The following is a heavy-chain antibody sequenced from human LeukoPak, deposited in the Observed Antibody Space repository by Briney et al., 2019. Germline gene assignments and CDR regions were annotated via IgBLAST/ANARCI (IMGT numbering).Heavy chain of an antibody. V-gene: IGHV3-7*01. CDR3: AAWGLHNY. CDR1: GFAFRDYW. CDR2: INLGGSVI. J-gene: IGHJ4*02. Sequence: PGGSLRLSRAPSGFAFRDYWMNWVRQAPGKGLEWVANINLGGSVILYVDSVKGRFTASRDNAENSVSLQMNSLRAEDTAVYYCAAWGLHNYWGQGTLVTVSS. D-gene: IGHD7-27*01.